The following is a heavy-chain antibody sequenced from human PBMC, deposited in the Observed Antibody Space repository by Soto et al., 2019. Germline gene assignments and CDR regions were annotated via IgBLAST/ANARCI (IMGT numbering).Heavy chain of an antibody. D-gene: IGHD3-3*01. CDR2: IYWDADK. V-gene: IGHV2-5*02. CDR3: AHRILRTVFGLVTTTASYFDF. J-gene: IGHJ4*02. CDR1: GFSLTTSGVG. Sequence: QITLNESGPTVVKPAETLTLTCTFSGFSLTTSGVGVGWIRQSPGKAPEWLALIYWDADKRYSASLKSRLTTTNDTSKNQVVMTMASVDPADTATYYCAHRILRTVFGLVTTTASYFDFWGQGTPVVVSS.